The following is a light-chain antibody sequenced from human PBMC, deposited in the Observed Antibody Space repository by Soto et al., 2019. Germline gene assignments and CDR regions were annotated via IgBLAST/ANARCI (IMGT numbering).Light chain of an antibody. CDR1: QDISNR. J-gene: IGKJ1*01. Sequence: DIQMTQSPSALSAAVGDRVTITCRASQDISNRLGWFQQRPGKAPKRFIYSASGLETGVPSRFSGTGSGTAFTLTITSLQPEDFATYYCQQHASFPRDFGQGTKVEIK. CDR3: QQHASFPRD. CDR2: SAS. V-gene: IGKV1-17*03.